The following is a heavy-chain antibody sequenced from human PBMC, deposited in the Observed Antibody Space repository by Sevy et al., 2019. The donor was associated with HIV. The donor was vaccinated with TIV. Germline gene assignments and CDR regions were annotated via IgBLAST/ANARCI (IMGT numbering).Heavy chain of an antibody. V-gene: IGHV4-31*03. D-gene: IGHD1-1*01. J-gene: IGHJ3*02. CDR2: IYYSGST. CDR1: GGSISSGGYY. CDR3: ARDLDQLDAFDI. Sequence: SETLSLTCTVSGGSISSGGYYWSWIRQHPGKGLEWIGYIYYSGSTYYNPSLKSRVTISVDTSKNQFSLKLSSVTAADTAVYYCARDLDQLDAFDIWGQGTMVTVS.